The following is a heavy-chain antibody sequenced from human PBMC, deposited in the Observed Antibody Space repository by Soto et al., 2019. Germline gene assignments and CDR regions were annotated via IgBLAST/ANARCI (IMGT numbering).Heavy chain of an antibody. D-gene: IGHD3-22*01. CDR2: ISPKSGSI. Sequence: ASVKVSCKTSGYTFTRNGISWVRQAPGQGLEWMGWISPKSGSIKYAPKFQGRVIMTTDTSTSTAYMELRSLRSDDTAVYYCVKDRDSNSWPSRDVWGPGTTVTVSS. CDR3: VKDRDSNSWPSRDV. V-gene: IGHV1-18*01. J-gene: IGHJ6*02. CDR1: GYTFTRNG.